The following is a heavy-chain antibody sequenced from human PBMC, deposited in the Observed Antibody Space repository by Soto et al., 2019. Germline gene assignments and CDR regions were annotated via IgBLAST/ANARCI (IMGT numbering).Heavy chain of an antibody. Sequence: PSETLSLTCTVSGGSISSSSYYWGWIRQPPGKGLEWIGSIYYSGSTYYNPSLKSRVTISVDTSKNQFSLKLSSVTAADTAVYYCARRAYSSGWTGWFDPWGQGTLVTVSS. V-gene: IGHV4-39*01. J-gene: IGHJ5*02. CDR3: ARRAYSSGWTGWFDP. CDR1: GGSISSSSYY. D-gene: IGHD6-19*01. CDR2: IYYSGST.